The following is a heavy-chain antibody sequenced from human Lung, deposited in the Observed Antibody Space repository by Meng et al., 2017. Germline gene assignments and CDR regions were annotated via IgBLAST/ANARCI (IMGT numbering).Heavy chain of an antibody. D-gene: IGHD4-11*01. J-gene: IGHJ6*02. CDR3: ARDLTTVTVVGDYYYGMDV. CDR2: IIPILGIA. V-gene: IGHV1-69*08. Sequence: QVQLVQSGAEVKKPGSSVKVSCKASGGTFSSYTISWVRQAPGQGLEWMGRIIPILGIANYAQKFQGRVTITADKSTSTAYMELSSLRSEDTAVYYCARDLTTVTVVGDYYYGMDVWGQGTTVTVSS. CDR1: GGTFSSYT.